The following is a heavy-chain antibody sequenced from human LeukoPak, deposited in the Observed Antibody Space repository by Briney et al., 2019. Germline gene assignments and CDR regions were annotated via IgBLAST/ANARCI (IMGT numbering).Heavy chain of an antibody. CDR1: GGSSSSSSYY. J-gene: IGHJ4*02. D-gene: IGHD1-26*01. Sequence: SETLSLTCTVSGGSSSSSSYYWGWIRQPPGKRLEWIGSSYYSGSTYYNPSLKRRVTISVDTSKNQFSLKLSSVTAADTAVYYCARMPLRKVGANPTFDYWGQGTLVTVSS. CDR2: SYYSGST. V-gene: IGHV4-39*01. CDR3: ARMPLRKVGANPTFDY.